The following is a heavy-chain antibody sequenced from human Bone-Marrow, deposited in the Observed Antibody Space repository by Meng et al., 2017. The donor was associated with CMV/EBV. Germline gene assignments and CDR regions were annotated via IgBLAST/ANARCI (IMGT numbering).Heavy chain of an antibody. CDR1: GGSISSSSYY. Sequence: GSLRLSCTVSGGSISSSSYYWGWNRQPQGQGLEWIGSIYYSGSTYYNPSLKSRVTISVDTSKNHFSLKLSSVTAADTAVYYCARRPASVAGTSPFDYWGQGTLVTVSS. J-gene: IGHJ4*02. V-gene: IGHV4-39*02. D-gene: IGHD6-19*01. CDR2: IYYSGST. CDR3: ARRPASVAGTSPFDY.